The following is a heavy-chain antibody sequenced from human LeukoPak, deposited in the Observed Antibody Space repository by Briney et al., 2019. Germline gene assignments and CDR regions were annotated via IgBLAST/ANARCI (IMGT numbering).Heavy chain of an antibody. V-gene: IGHV3-30-3*01. CDR1: GFIFSSYA. J-gene: IGHJ4*02. Sequence: GGSLRLSCAASGFIFSSYAMHWVRRAPGKGLEWVAVIPYDGSNKYYADSVKGRFTISRDNSKNTLYLQMNSLRPEDTAVYYCATAGDYVEDYWGQGTLVTVSS. D-gene: IGHD4-17*01. CDR3: ATAGDYVEDY. CDR2: IPYDGSNK.